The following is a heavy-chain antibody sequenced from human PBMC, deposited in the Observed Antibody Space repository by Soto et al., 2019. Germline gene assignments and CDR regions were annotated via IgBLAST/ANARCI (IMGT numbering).Heavy chain of an antibody. J-gene: IGHJ5*02. CDR3: AREGDGAAYWFDP. Sequence: SETLSFTCTVSGGSISSSSYYWGWIRQPPGKGLEWIGYIYYSGSTNYNPSLKSRVTISVDTSKNQFSLKLSSVTAADTAVYYCAREGDGAAYWFDPWGQGTLVTVSS. V-gene: IGHV4-61*01. CDR1: GGSISSSSYY. CDR2: IYYSGST. D-gene: IGHD6-13*01.